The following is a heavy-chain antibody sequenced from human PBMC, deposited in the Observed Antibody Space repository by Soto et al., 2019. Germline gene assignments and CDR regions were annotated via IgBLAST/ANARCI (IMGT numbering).Heavy chain of an antibody. V-gene: IGHV3-30*18. CDR1: GFMFSGYG. CDR3: AKLVGGVKAIGAPGDWLDP. Sequence: QVQLVQSGGGVVQPGDSLRLSCAASGFMFSGYGMHRIHQAPGKGLEWVAVISHDGSEKYYGDSVKGRCTVSRDNSNNTLFLQIDSLRAEDTAVYYCAKLVGGVKAIGAPGDWLDPWGQGTLVTVSS. D-gene: IGHD3-3*01. J-gene: IGHJ5*02. CDR2: ISHDGSEK.